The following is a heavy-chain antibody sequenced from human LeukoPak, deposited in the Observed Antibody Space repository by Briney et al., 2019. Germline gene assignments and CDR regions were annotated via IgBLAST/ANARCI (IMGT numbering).Heavy chain of an antibody. Sequence: PSETLSLTCTVSGGSISSSSYYWGWIRQPPGKGLEWIGSIYYSGSTYYNPSLKSRVTTSVDTSKNQFSLKLSSVTAADTAVYYCARLYPSIAAAGAFDYWGQGTLVTVSS. CDR1: GGSISSSSYY. J-gene: IGHJ4*02. D-gene: IGHD6-13*01. CDR2: IYYSGST. V-gene: IGHV4-39*01. CDR3: ARLYPSIAAAGAFDY.